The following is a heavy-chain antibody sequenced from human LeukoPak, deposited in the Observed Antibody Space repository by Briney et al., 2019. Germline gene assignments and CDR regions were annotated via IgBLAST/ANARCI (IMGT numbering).Heavy chain of an antibody. CDR3: ARMRYSSH. J-gene: IGHJ4*02. Sequence: PGGSLRLSCAASGFTFSSYSMNGVRQAPGKGLGWVANIKQDGSEKNYVDSVKGRFTISRDNAKNSLYLQMNSLRAEDTAVYYCARMRYSSHWGQGTLVTVSS. CDR2: IKQDGSEK. D-gene: IGHD6-19*01. V-gene: IGHV3-7*01. CDR1: GFTFSSYS.